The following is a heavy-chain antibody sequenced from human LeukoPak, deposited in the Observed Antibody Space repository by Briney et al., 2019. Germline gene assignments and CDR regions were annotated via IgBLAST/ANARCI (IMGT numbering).Heavy chain of an antibody. CDR1: GGSISSGAYY. V-gene: IGHV4-30-4*01. D-gene: IGHD4-17*01. CDR3: ARVNGDYSRRDFDFDY. J-gene: IGHJ4*02. Sequence: PSETLSLTCTVSGGSISSGAYYWGWIRQPPGKGLEWIGYIYYSGSTYYNPSLKSRVTISVDTSKNQFSLKLSSVTAADTAVYYCARVNGDYSRRDFDFDYWGQGTLVTVSS. CDR2: IYYSGST.